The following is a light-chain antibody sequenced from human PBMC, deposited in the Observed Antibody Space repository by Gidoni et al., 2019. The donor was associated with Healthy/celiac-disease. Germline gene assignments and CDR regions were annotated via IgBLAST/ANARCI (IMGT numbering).Light chain of an antibody. Sequence: EIVLTQSPATLSLSPGERATLSCRASQSVSSYLAWYQQKPGQAPRLLIYDASNRATGIPARFSGSGSGTDFTLTISSLEPEDFAVYYCQQRSNWQGTFXQXTRLEIK. CDR1: QSVSSY. CDR3: QQRSNWQGT. J-gene: IGKJ5*01. V-gene: IGKV3-11*01. CDR2: DAS.